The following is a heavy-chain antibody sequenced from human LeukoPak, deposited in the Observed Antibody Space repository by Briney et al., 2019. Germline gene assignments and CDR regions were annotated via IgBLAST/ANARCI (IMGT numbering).Heavy chain of an antibody. CDR3: ARDLTYSDGNLYYDALDI. Sequence: PGGFLRLSCAASGFDFSRSDMHWVRQVTGKGLEWVSGIGTAYDTFYPDSVKGRFTISRENGKNSVYLQVNSLRVDDSAVYYCARDLTYSDGNLYYDALDIWGQGTMVTVSS. CDR2: IGTAYDT. J-gene: IGHJ3*02. V-gene: IGHV3-13*01. CDR1: GFDFSRSD. D-gene: IGHD3-10*01.